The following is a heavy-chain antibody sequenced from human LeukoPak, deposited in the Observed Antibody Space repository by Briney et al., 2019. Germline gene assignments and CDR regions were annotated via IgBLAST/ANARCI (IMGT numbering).Heavy chain of an antibody. V-gene: IGHV3-23*01. CDR2: ISGSGGST. Sequence: HAGGSLRLSCAASGFTFSSYAMSWVRQAPGKGLEWVSAISGSGGSTYYADSVKGRFTISRDNSKNTLYLQMNSLRAEDTAVYYCAKGERYSYGQLDYWGQGTLVTVSS. CDR1: GFTFSSYA. D-gene: IGHD5-18*01. CDR3: AKGERYSYGQLDY. J-gene: IGHJ4*02.